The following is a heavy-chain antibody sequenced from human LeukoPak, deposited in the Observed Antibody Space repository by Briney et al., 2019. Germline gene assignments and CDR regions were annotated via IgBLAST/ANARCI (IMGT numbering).Heavy chain of an antibody. D-gene: IGHD1-1*01. J-gene: IGHJ5*02. Sequence: SETLSLTCTVSGGSISSGGYYWSWIRRHPGKGLEWIGYIYYSGSTYYNPSLKSRVTISVDTSKNQFSLKLSSVTAADTAVYYCAREAGTRTNWFDPWGQGTLVTVSS. CDR2: IYYSGST. CDR3: AREAGTRTNWFDP. V-gene: IGHV4-31*03. CDR1: GGSISSGGYY.